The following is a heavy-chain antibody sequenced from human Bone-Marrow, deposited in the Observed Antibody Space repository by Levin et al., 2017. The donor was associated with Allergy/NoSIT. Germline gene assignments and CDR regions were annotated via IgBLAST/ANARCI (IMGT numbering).Heavy chain of an antibody. V-gene: IGHV3-53*01. CDR2: LYSGGTT. Sequence: SGGSLRLSCVASGFNISNNYMNWVRQAPGKGLEWVSVLYSGGTTYYAKSVKGRFSLSRDKSKNTLYLQMNSLRVEDTAIYYCAREFSGSSFDPWSQGTLVTVSS. CDR1: GFNISNNY. D-gene: IGHD5-12*01. CDR3: AREFSGSSFDP. J-gene: IGHJ5*02.